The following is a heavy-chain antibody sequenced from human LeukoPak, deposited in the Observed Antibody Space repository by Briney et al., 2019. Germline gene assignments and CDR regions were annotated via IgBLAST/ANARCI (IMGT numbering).Heavy chain of an antibody. CDR1: GYSFTSYW. J-gene: IGHJ4*02. CDR3: ARNTYYYDSSGYYSDY. D-gene: IGHD3-22*01. Sequence: GESLKISCKGSGYSFTSYWIGWVRQMPGKGLEWMGIIYPGDSDTRYSPSFQGQVTISADKSISTAYLQWSSLKASDTAMYYCARNTYYYDSSGYYSDYWGQGTLVTVSP. V-gene: IGHV5-51*01. CDR2: IYPGDSDT.